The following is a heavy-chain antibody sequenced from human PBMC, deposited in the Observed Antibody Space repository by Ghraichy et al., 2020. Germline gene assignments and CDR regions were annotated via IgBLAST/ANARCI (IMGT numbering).Heavy chain of an antibody. J-gene: IGHJ3*02. CDR2: IYYSGST. Sequence: SQTLSLTCTVSDGSISSSSYYWGWIRQPPGKGLEWIGSIYYSGSTYYNPSLKSRVTISVDTSKNQFSLKLSSVTAADTAVYYCATYNSSGYYHDAFDIWGQGTMVTVSS. CDR1: DGSISSSSYY. CDR3: ATYNSSGYYHDAFDI. D-gene: IGHD3-22*01. V-gene: IGHV4-39*01.